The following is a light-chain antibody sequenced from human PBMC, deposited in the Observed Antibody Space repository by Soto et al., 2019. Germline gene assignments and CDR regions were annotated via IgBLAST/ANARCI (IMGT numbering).Light chain of an antibody. V-gene: IGLV2-14*01. CDR3: SSYTSRSTLV. CDR2: EVG. J-gene: IGLJ2*01. Sequence: QSVLTQPASVSGSPGQSITISCTGTSSDIGGYNYVSWYQHHPGKAPKLMIYEVGNRPSGVSNRFSGSKSGNTASLTISGLQAEDEGDYYCSSYTSRSTLVFGGGTKVTVL. CDR1: SSDIGGYNY.